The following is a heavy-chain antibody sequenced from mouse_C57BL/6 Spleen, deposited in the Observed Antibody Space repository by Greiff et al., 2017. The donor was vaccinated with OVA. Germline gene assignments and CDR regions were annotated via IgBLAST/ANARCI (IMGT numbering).Heavy chain of an antibody. CDR2: INPSTGGT. V-gene: IGHV1-42*01. J-gene: IGHJ4*01. CDR1: GYSFTGYY. CDR3: ARPPRGYAMDY. Sequence: VQLQQSGPELVKPGASVKISCKASGYSFTGYYMNWVKQSPEKSLEWIGEINPSTGGTTYNQKFKAKATLTVDKSSSTAYMQLKSLTSEDSAVYYCARPPRGYAMDYWGQGTSVTVSS.